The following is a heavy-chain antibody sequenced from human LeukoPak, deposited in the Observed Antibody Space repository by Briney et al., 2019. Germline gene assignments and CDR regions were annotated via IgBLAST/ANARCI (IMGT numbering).Heavy chain of an antibody. CDR1: GGSINSYY. CDR2: IYKSGST. V-gene: IGHV4-4*07. J-gene: IGHJ5*02. Sequence: SETLSLTCTVSGGSINSYYWNWIRQPAGKGLEWIGRIYKSGSTKFNPSLKSRVTMSLDTSKNQFSLSLSSVTAADTAIYHCTRGHSTFGNWFDPWGQGTLVTVSS. CDR3: TRGHSTFGNWFDP. D-gene: IGHD3-10*02.